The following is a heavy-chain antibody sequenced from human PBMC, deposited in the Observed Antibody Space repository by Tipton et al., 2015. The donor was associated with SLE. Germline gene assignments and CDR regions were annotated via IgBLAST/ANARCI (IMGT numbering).Heavy chain of an antibody. D-gene: IGHD5-12*01. CDR2: IYDRGST. J-gene: IGHJ4*02. V-gene: IGHV4-31*03. CDR3: ARGGVGGYDYFDY. Sequence: TLSLTCTVSGASFTNNHWTWIRQHPGKGLEWIGYIYDRGSTNYDLSLRSRVTMSVDTSKNQFSLKLTSVTAADTAVYYCARGGVGGYDYFDYWGQGALVTVSS. CDR1: GASFTNNH.